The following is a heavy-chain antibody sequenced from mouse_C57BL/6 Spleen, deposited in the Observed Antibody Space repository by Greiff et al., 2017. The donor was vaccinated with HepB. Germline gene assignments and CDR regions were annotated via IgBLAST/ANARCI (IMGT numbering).Heavy chain of an antibody. Sequence: VQLQQSGAELVKPGASVKLSCKASGYTFTEYTIHWVKQRSGQGLEWIGWFYPGSGSIKYNEKFKDKATLTADKSPSTVYMELSRLTSEDSAVYFCARHEDDYYGSSSYWYFDVWGTGTTVTVSS. V-gene: IGHV1-62-2*01. CDR1: GYTFTEYT. J-gene: IGHJ1*03. D-gene: IGHD1-1*01. CDR2: FYPGSGSI. CDR3: ARHEDDYYGSSSYWYFDV.